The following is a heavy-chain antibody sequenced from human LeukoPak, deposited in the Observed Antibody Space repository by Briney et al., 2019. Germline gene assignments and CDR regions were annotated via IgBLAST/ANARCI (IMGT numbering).Heavy chain of an antibody. J-gene: IGHJ4*02. CDR2: IKQDGGEK. V-gene: IGHV3-7*01. Sequence: GGSLRLSCAASGFTFNNYWMSWVRQAPGKGLEWVANIKQDGGEKYYVDSLKGRFTISRDNAKNSLFLQMNSLRAEDTAVYYCARGDDYVWGSYRNWGQGTLVTVSS. CDR1: GFTFNNYW. CDR3: ARGDDYVWGSYRN. D-gene: IGHD3-16*02.